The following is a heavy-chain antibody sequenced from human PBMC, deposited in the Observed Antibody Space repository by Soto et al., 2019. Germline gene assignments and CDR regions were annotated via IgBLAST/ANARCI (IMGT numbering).Heavy chain of an antibody. CDR2: IYWDDDK. CDR1: GFSLSTTRVG. Sequence: SGPTLVNPTQTLTLTCTFSGFSLSTTRVGVGWIRQPPGKALEWLAIIYWDDDKRYSPSLESRLAITKDTSKNQVVLIMTNLDPVDTGTYYCAHIMITFGGVTALDAFDFWGQGKMVTVSS. V-gene: IGHV2-5*02. D-gene: IGHD3-16*01. CDR3: AHIMITFGGVTALDAFDF. J-gene: IGHJ3*01.